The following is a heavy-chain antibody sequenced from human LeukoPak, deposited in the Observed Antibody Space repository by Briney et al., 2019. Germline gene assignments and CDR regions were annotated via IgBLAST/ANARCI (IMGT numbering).Heavy chain of an antibody. Sequence: ASVKVSCKASGYTFTSYGISWVRQAPGQGLEWMGWISAYNGNTNYAQKLQGRVTMTTDTSTSTAYMEPRSLRSDDTAVYYCARDVDIVATTWFDPWGQGTLVTVSS. J-gene: IGHJ5*02. CDR3: ARDVDIVATTWFDP. CDR1: GYTFTSYG. CDR2: ISAYNGNT. D-gene: IGHD5-12*01. V-gene: IGHV1-18*01.